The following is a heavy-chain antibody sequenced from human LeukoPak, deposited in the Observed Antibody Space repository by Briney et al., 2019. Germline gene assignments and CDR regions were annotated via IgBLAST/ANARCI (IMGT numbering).Heavy chain of an antibody. CDR2: TSYDGTNK. J-gene: IGHJ4*02. V-gene: IGHV3-30*03. CDR3: ARDLSGGSGYLDY. D-gene: IGHD3-22*01. Sequence: GGSLRLSCTASGFTFSNYGMHWVRQAPGKGLEWVAVTSYDGTNKYYADSVKGRFTISRDNSKNTLYLQMSSLRAEDTAVYYCARDLSGGSGYLDYWGQGTLVTVSS. CDR1: GFTFSNYG.